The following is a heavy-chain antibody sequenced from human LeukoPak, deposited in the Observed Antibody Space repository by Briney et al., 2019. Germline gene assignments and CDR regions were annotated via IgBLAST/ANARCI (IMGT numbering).Heavy chain of an antibody. CDR3: ARASPGAIFYYGMDV. D-gene: IGHD3-9*01. V-gene: IGHV4-59*01. J-gene: IGHJ6*02. Sequence: SETLSLTCTVSGGSIRTSYSSWIRQPPGKGLEWIGCTYNSGSTKYNPSLESRVTISEDTSQTQFSMNLASVTAADTAVYYCARASPGAIFYYGMDVWGQGTTVTVSS. CDR2: TYNSGST. CDR1: GGSIRTSY.